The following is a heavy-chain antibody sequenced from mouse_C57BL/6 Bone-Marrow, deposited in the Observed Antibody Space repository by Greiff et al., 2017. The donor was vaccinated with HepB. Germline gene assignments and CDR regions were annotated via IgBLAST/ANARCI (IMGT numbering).Heavy chain of an antibody. J-gene: IGHJ4*01. V-gene: IGHV1-5*01. D-gene: IGHD1-1*01. CDR2: IYPGNSDT. CDR1: GYTFTSYW. CDR3: TNIYYYGRYYAMDY. Sequence: EVQLQESGTVLARPGASVKMSCKTSGYTFTSYWMHWVKQRPGQGLEWIGAIYPGNSDTSYNQKFKGKAKLTAVTSASTAYMELSSLTNEDSAVYYCTNIYYYGRYYAMDYWGQGTSVTVSS.